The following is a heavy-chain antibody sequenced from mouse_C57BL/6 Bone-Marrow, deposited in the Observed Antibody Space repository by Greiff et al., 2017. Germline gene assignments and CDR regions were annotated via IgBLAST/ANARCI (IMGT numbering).Heavy chain of an antibody. CDR1: GFNIKNTY. D-gene: IGHD2-4*01. CDR2: IDPANGNT. V-gene: IGHV14-3*01. Sequence: EVQLQQSVAELVRPGASVKLSCTASGFNIKNTYMHWVKQRPEQGLEWIGRIDPANGNTKYAPKFQGKATITADTSSNTADLQLSSLTSEDTAIYYWGRETNYDDYAGFAYWGQGTLVTVSA. J-gene: IGHJ3*01. CDR3: GRETNYDDYAGFAY.